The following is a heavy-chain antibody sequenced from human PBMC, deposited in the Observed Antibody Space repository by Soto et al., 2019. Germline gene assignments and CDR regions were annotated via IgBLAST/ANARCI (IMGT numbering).Heavy chain of an antibody. D-gene: IGHD1-26*01. J-gene: IGHJ4*02. Sequence: ETLSLTCTVSNISITTDLDYWGWVRQPPGKGLEWIGYIYYSGSTNYNPSLKSRVTISVDTSKNQFSLKLSSVTAADTAVYYCATELRRTPQWGQGTLVTVSS. CDR3: ATELRRTPQ. V-gene: IGHV4-61*01. CDR2: IYYSGST. CDR1: NISITTDLDY.